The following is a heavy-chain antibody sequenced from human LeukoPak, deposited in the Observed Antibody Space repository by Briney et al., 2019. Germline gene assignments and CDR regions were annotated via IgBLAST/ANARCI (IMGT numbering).Heavy chain of an antibody. CDR3: ARDGYYGSGSYDY. CDR1: GFTVSSNY. D-gene: IGHD3-10*01. CDR2: IYSGGST. V-gene: IGHV3-53*01. Sequence: GGSLRLSCAASGFTVSSNYMSWVRQAPGKGLEWVSVIYSGGSTYYADSVKGRFTISRDNSKNTLYLQMNSLRAEDTAVYYCARDGYYGSGSYDYWGQGTLVTVSS. J-gene: IGHJ4*02.